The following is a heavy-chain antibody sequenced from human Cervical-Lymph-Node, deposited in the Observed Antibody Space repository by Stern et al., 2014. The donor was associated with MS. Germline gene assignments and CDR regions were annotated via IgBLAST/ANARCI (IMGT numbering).Heavy chain of an antibody. Sequence: VQLEESGAELKKPGESLKISCKASGYSFTRYWIAWVRQMPGKGLEWMGIVYPGDSDNRSHRDFQGQITISADKSTNTAYLQWNSLQASDSGIYYCARQSSTGWSAFDPWGQGTLVTVSS. CDR2: VYPGDSDN. CDR3: ARQSSTGWSAFDP. J-gene: IGHJ5*02. CDR1: GYSFTRYW. V-gene: IGHV5-51*01. D-gene: IGHD6-19*01.